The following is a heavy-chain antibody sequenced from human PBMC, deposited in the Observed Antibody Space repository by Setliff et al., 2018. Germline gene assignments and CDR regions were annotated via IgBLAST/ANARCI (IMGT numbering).Heavy chain of an antibody. V-gene: IGHV3-21*01. J-gene: IGHJ5*02. CDR1: GFTFRNYG. CDR3: ARDLIRGAPNWFDP. Sequence: GGSLRLSCAASGFTFRNYGMNCVRQAPGKGLEWVSSISSFSGYTNCVDSLKGRFTISRDNAKNSLYLQMSSLRAEDTAVYNCARDLIRGAPNWFDPWGQGTLVTVSS. D-gene: IGHD3-10*01. CDR2: ISSFSGYT.